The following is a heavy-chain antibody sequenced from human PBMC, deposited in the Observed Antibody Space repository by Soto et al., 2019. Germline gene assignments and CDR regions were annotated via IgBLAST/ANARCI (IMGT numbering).Heavy chain of an antibody. Sequence: QVQLVESGGGVVQPGRSLRLSCAASGFFFSSYGMHWVRQAPGKGLEWVAVIWYDGRKKYYADCVKGRFTISRDNPKNKQAMELDNLRTEDTALSDCARFAGMSDGGSCGYFDFWGQGALVIVFS. D-gene: IGHD2-15*01. V-gene: IGHV3-33*01. J-gene: IGHJ4*02. CDR2: IWYDGRKK. CDR1: GFFFSSYG. CDR3: ARFAGMSDGGSCGYFDF.